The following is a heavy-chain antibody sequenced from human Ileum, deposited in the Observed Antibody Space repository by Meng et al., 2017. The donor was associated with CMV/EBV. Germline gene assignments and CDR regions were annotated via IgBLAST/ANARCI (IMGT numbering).Heavy chain of an antibody. Sequence: QVQLHEAGPGLVKPSQTLSLTCTVSGDSLSTGDYYWSWIRQPPRKGPEWIGYIYYSGSTLYNPSLKSPVTISLDKSKNQFSLRLRSVTAADTAVYFCAREGGGWYFDSWGQGTLVTVSS. CDR1: GDSLSTGDYY. J-gene: IGHJ4*02. V-gene: IGHV4-30-4*08. CDR2: IYYSGST. CDR3: AREGGGWYFDS. D-gene: IGHD6-19*01.